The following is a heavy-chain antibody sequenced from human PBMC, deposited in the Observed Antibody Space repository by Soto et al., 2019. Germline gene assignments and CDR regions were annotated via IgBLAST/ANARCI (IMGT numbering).Heavy chain of an antibody. J-gene: IGHJ6*02. CDR1: GFTFTSSA. CDR2: IVVGSGNT. Sequence: SVKVSCKASGFTFTSSAVQWVRQARGQRLEWIGWIVVGSGNTDYAQKFQERVTITRDMSTSTAYMELSSLRSEDTAVYYCAAGSNYYYYYGMDVWGQGTTVTVSS. V-gene: IGHV1-58*01. CDR3: AAGSNYYYYYGMDV.